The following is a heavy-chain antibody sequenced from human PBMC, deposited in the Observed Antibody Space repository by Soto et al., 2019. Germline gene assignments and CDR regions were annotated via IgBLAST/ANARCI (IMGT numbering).Heavy chain of an antibody. D-gene: IGHD3-10*01. Sequence: QINLKESAPTVVNPTQTLTLTCTFSGFSLSTSGAAVGWIRQPPGRALEWVALIYWAGDKRYNRYNLSLDGRVTVTTDIPKNQVARTIKSLDPADTAPHISAHRTTMTVFELVIDIGVWFDSLGQGTRVIVPS. V-gene: IGHV2-5*02. CDR1: GFSLSTSGAA. CDR3: AHRTTMTVFELVIDIGVWFDS. CDR2: IYWAGDK. J-gene: IGHJ5*01.